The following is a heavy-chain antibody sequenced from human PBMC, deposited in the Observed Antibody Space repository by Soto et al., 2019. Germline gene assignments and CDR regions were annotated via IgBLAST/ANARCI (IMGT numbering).Heavy chain of an antibody. V-gene: IGHV1-46*01. CDR1: GYTFTSYY. CDR3: ARGPWITIFGVVDLDY. Sequence: AASVKVSCKASGYTFTSYYMHWVRQAPGQGLEWMGIINPSGGSTSYAQKFQGRVTMTRDTSTSTVYMELSSLRSEDTAVYYCARGPWITIFGVVDLDYWGQGTLVTVSS. J-gene: IGHJ4*02. CDR2: INPSGGST. D-gene: IGHD3-3*01.